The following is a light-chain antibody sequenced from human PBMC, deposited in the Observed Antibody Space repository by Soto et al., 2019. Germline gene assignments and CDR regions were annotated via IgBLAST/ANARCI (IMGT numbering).Light chain of an antibody. CDR3: QHFNSWPLL. CDR2: GAS. J-gene: IGKJ1*01. CDR1: QNVNNR. Sequence: EIVMTQAAAMLSIYPGERATLSCRASQNVNNRLAWYQQKAGQPPRLLIYGASTRATGIPARFSGSGSGTEFTLTISSLQSEDFAVYYCQHFNSWPLLFGQGTKVDIK. V-gene: IGKV3-15*01.